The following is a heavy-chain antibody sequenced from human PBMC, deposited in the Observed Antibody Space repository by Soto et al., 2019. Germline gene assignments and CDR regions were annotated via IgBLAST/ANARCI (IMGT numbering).Heavy chain of an antibody. CDR3: ARGGVGYYDSSGYYFSPYYFDY. V-gene: IGHV4-30-2*01. CDR2: IYHSGST. D-gene: IGHD3-22*01. J-gene: IGHJ4*02. Sequence: QLQLQESGSGLVKPSQTLSLTCAVSGGSISSGGYSWSWIRQPPGKGLEWIGYIYHSGSTYYNPSLKSRVTISVDRSKNQFSLKLSSVTAADTAVYYCARGGVGYYDSSGYYFSPYYFDYWGQGTLVTVSS. CDR1: GGSISSGGYS.